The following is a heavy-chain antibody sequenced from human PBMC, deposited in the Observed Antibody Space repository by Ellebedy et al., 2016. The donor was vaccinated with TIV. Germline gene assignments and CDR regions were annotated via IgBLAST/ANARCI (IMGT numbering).Heavy chain of an antibody. J-gene: IGHJ6*02. D-gene: IGHD3-10*01. Sequence: GESLKISCAASGFTFSSYSMNWVRQAPGKGLEWVSSISSSSSYIYYADSVKGRFTISRDNAKNSLYLQMNSLRAEDTAVYYCARDGITMVRGVTNYYYYGMDVWGQGTTVTVSS. CDR3: ARDGITMVRGVTNYYYYGMDV. CDR2: ISSSSSYI. V-gene: IGHV3-21*01. CDR1: GFTFSSYS.